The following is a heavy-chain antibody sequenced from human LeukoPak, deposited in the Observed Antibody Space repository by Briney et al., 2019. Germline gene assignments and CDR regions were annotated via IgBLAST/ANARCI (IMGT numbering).Heavy chain of an antibody. Sequence: SETLSLTCTVSGGSISSGDYYWRWIRQPPGKGLEWIGYIYYSGSTYYNPSLKSRVTISVDTSKNQFSLKLSSVTAADTAVYYCARPGYCSSTSCYEDAFDIWGQGTMVTVSS. CDR1: GGSISSGDYY. J-gene: IGHJ3*02. CDR2: IYYSGST. V-gene: IGHV4-30-4*08. CDR3: ARPGYCSSTSCYEDAFDI. D-gene: IGHD2-2*01.